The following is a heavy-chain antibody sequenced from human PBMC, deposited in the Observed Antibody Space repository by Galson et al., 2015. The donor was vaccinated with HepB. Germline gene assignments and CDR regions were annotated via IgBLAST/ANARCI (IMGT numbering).Heavy chain of an antibody. CDR2: ISGYNGKT. Sequence: SVTVSCKASGYIFTFYEISWVRQAPGQGLEWMGWISGYNGKTKYPHKLQDRVTMTTDTSTNTAYMEMRSLRSDDTAVYYCARKVGYSTSETYQVNYFDYWGQGTLVTVSS. J-gene: IGHJ4*02. D-gene: IGHD2-8*01. V-gene: IGHV1-18*04. CDR3: ARKVGYSTSETYQVNYFDY. CDR1: GYIFTFYE.